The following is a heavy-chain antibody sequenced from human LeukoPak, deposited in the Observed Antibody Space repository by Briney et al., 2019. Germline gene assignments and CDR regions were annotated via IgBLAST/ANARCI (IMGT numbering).Heavy chain of an antibody. D-gene: IGHD1-26*01. CDR3: ARDQGIVSYFDY. CDR2: ISYDGSNK. CDR1: GFTFSSYA. J-gene: IGHJ4*02. Sequence: GGSLRLSCAASGFTFSSYAMHWVRQAPGKGLEWVAVISYDGSNKYYADSVKGRFTISRDNSKNTLYPQMNSLRAEDTAVYYCARDQGIVSYFDYWGQGTLVTVSS. V-gene: IGHV3-30*04.